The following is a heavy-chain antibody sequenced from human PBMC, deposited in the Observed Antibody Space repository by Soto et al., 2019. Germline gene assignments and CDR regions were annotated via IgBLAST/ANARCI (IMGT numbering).Heavy chain of an antibody. CDR2: MNAGNGNT. CDR3: ARAAGMVALDY. D-gene: IGHD5-18*01. J-gene: IGHJ4*02. V-gene: IGHV1-3*05. CDR1: GYIFSRND. Sequence: QVQLVQSGAEEKKPGASVKVSCKASGYIFSRNDIHWVRQAPGQRLEWMGWMNAGNGNTRYSREFQARVTFTRDTAASIGYMELSSLTSEDTAVYYCARAAGMVALDYWGQGTLVTVSS.